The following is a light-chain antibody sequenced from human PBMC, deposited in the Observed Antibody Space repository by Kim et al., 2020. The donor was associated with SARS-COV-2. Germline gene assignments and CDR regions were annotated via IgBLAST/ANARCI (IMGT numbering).Light chain of an antibody. V-gene: IGLV9-49*01. Sequence: CTLSSSYSNYKVDWFQQRPGKGPRFVMRVGTGGIVGSKGDGIPDRFSVLGSGLNRYLTIKNIQEEDEGDYHCGADHASGSNFVYVFGTGTKVTVL. CDR3: GADHASGSNFVYV. CDR1: SSYSNYK. CDR2: VGTGGIVG. J-gene: IGLJ1*01.